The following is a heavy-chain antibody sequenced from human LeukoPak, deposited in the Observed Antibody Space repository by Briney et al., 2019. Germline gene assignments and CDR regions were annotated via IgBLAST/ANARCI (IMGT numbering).Heavy chain of an antibody. D-gene: IGHD6-13*01. Sequence: PGGSLRLSCAASGFTFSSYGMHWVRQAPGKGLEWVAVIWYDGSNKYYADSVKGRFTISRDNSKNTLYLQMNSLRAEDTAVYYCARVFPRVAAAGKGWFDPWGQGTLVTVSS. V-gene: IGHV3-33*01. CDR1: GFTFSSYG. CDR2: IWYDGSNK. CDR3: ARVFPRVAAAGKGWFDP. J-gene: IGHJ5*02.